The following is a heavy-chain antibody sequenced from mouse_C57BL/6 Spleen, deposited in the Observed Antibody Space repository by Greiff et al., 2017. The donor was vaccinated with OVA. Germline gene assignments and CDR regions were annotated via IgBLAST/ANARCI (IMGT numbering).Heavy chain of an antibody. CDR1: GYSITSGYY. CDR3: ARGDYSNQFAY. CDR2: ISYDGSN. V-gene: IGHV3-6*01. D-gene: IGHD2-5*01. Sequence: EVKLMESGPGLVKPSQSLSLTCSVTGYSITSGYYWNWIRQFPGNKLEWMGYISYDGSNNYNPSLKNRISITRDTSKNQFFLKLNSVTTEDTATYYCARGDYSNQFAYWGQGTLVTVSA. J-gene: IGHJ3*01.